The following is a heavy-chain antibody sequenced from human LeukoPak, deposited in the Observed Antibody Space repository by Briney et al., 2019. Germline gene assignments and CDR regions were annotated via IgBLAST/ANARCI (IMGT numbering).Heavy chain of an antibody. D-gene: IGHD4-23*01. Sequence: PSETLSLTCTVSGGSISSSSYYWGWIRQPPGKGLEWIGSIYYSGSTYYNPSLKSRVTISVGTSKNQFSLKLSSVTAADTAVYYCASPDYGGNSGDAFDIWGQGTMVTVSS. CDR3: ASPDYGGNSGDAFDI. J-gene: IGHJ3*02. CDR2: IYYSGST. CDR1: GGSISSSSYY. V-gene: IGHV4-39*01.